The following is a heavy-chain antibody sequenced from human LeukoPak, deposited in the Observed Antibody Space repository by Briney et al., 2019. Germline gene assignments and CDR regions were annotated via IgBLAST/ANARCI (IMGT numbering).Heavy chain of an antibody. CDR1: GFSLSTSGVG. CDR3: AHEKRYSFDLFDL. Sequence: VSGPTLVNPTQPLTLTCIFSGFSLSTSGVGVGWIRQPPGKALEWLALIYGDDDKRYSPSLKSRLTITKDTPKNQVVLTVTNMDPVDTATYYCAHEKRYSFDLFDLWGQGTLVTISS. V-gene: IGHV2-5*02. D-gene: IGHD5-18*01. CDR2: IYGDDDK. J-gene: IGHJ4*02.